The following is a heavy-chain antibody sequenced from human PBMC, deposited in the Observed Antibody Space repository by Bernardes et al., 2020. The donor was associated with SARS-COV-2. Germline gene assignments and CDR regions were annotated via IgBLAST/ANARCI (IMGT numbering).Heavy chain of an antibody. CDR3: AKDQKYYDFWSGYSAQRNYYYYYGMDV. V-gene: IGHV3-30*18. CDR2: ISYDGSNK. J-gene: IGHJ6*02. CDR1: GFTFSSYG. D-gene: IGHD3-3*01. Sequence: GGSLRLSCAASGFTFSSYGMHWVRQAPGKGLEWVAVISYDGSNKYYADSVKGRFTISRDNSKNTLYLQMNSLRAEDTAVYYCAKDQKYYDFWSGYSAQRNYYYYYGMDVWGQGTTVTVSS.